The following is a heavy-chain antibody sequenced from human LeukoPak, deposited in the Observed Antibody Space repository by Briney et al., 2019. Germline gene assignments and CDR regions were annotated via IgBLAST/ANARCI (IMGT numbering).Heavy chain of an antibody. D-gene: IGHD4-11*01. J-gene: IGHJ6*03. V-gene: IGHV4-59*02. CDR1: GFTVSSNE. CDR3: ARGRVSSSTWYSTYYYFFYMDF. CDR2: VDHTGST. Sequence: GSLRLSCAASGFTVSSNEMTWIRQPPGKGLEWIGYVDHTGSTKFNPSLNGRVSISRDTSNNFFSLRLRSVTAADTAVYFCARGRVSSSTWYSTYYYFFYMDFWGKGTTVTVSS.